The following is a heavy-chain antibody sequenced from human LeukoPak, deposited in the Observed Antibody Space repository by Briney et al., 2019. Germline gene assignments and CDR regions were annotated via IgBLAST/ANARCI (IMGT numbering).Heavy chain of an antibody. V-gene: IGHV4-31*03. CDR2: IYYSGST. CDR3: ARARGGYCSSTSCRKNNWFDP. D-gene: IGHD2-2*01. CDR1: GGSISSGGYY. Sequence: SETLSLTCTVSGGSISSGGYYWSWIRQHPGKGLEWIGYIYYSGSTYYNPSLKSRVTISVDTSKSQFSLKLSSVTAADTAVYYCARARGGYCSSTSCRKNNWFDPWGQGTLVTVSP. J-gene: IGHJ5*02.